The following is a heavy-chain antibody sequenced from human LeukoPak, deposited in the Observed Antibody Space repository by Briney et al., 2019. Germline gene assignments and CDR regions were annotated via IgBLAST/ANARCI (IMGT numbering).Heavy chain of an antibody. J-gene: IGHJ6*02. CDR3: ARGRVVPAATYYYYYGMYG. CDR1: GYTFTSYY. D-gene: IGHD2-2*01. CDR2: INPSGGST. Sequence: ASVKVSCKASGYTFTSYYMHWVRQAPAQGLEWMGIINPSGGSTSYAQKFQGRVTMTRDTSTSTVYMELSSLRSEDTAVYYCARGRVVPAATYYYYYGMYGWGQGTTVTVSS. V-gene: IGHV1-46*01.